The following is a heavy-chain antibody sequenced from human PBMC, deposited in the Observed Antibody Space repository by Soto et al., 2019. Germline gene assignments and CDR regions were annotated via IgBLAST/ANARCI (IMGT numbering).Heavy chain of an antibody. Sequence: GGSLRLSCAASGFTFSSYSMNWVRQAPGKGLEWVSSISSSSYIYYADSVKGRFTISRDNAKNSLYLQMNSLRAEDTAVYYCARDRTSDHYYYYYMDVWGKGTTVTVSS. CDR3: ARDRTSDHYYYYYMDV. J-gene: IGHJ6*03. CDR2: ISSSSYI. CDR1: GFTFSSYS. V-gene: IGHV3-21*01.